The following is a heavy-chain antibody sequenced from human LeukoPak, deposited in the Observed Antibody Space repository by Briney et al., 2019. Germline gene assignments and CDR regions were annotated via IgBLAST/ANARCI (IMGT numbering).Heavy chain of an antibody. J-gene: IGHJ4*02. CDR3: AMWSSSWYYFDY. CDR2: VTADGGRT. D-gene: IGHD6-13*01. V-gene: IGHV3-64D*06. Sequence: GGSLRLSCSASGFTFSNYAMHWVRQAPGKGLEYVSSVTADGGRTYYADSVKGRFAISRDNSKNTLYLQMSSLRADDTSVYYCAMWSSSWYYFDYWGQGTLVTVSS. CDR1: GFTFSNYA.